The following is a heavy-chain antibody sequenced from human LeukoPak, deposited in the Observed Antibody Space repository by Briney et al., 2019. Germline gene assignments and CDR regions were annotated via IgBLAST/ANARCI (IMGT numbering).Heavy chain of an antibody. J-gene: IGHJ4*02. CDR2: ISAYNGNT. V-gene: IGHV1-18*01. CDR1: GYTFTSYG. CDR3: ARDLYCSSTSCYYFDY. D-gene: IGHD2-2*01. Sequence: ASAKVSCKASGYTFTSYGISWVRQAPGQGLEWMGWISAYNGNTNYAQKLQGRVTMTTDTSTSTAYMELRSLRSDDTAVYYCARDLYCSSTSCYYFDYWGQGTLVTVSS.